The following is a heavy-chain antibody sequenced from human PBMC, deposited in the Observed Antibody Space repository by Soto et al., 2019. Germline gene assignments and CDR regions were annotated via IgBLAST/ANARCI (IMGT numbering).Heavy chain of an antibody. D-gene: IGHD6-13*01. CDR2: ISGSGGST. J-gene: IGHJ1*01. CDR3: ARDLGSSWYPEYFQH. V-gene: IGHV3-23*01. CDR1: GFTFSSYA. Sequence: GGSLRLSCAASGFTFSSYAMSWVRQAPGKGLEWVSAISGSGGSTYYADSVKGRFTISRDNSKNTLYLQMNSLRAEDTAVYYCARDLGSSWYPEYFQHWGQGTLVTVSS.